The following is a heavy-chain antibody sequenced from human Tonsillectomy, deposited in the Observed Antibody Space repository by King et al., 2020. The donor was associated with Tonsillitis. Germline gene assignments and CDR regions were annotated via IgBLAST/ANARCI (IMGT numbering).Heavy chain of an antibody. CDR1: GFTFSSYS. Sequence: ASGFTFSSYSMNWVLQAPGKGLEWISYISSSSSTIYYADSVKGRFTISRANAKNSLYLQMNSLTDEDTAVYYFARGPIDYGVYYLPNFDYWRQGTLVAVSS. J-gene: IGHJ4*02. D-gene: IGHD4-17*01. CDR3: ARGPIDYGVYYLPNFDY. V-gene: IGHV3-48*02. CDR2: ISSSSSTI.